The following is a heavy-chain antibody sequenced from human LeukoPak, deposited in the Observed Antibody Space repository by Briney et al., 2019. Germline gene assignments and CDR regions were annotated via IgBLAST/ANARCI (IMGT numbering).Heavy chain of an antibody. D-gene: IGHD6-13*01. V-gene: IGHV4-61*02. J-gene: IGHJ5*02. Sequence: PSQTLSLTCTVSGGSISSGSYYWSWFRQPAGKGLEWIGRISSSGSTNYNPSLKSRVTISVDTSKNQFSLKLSSVTAADTAVYYCARHVGSSRSQGTNWFDPWGQGTLVTVSS. CDR1: GGSISSGSYY. CDR2: ISSSGST. CDR3: ARHVGSSRSQGTNWFDP.